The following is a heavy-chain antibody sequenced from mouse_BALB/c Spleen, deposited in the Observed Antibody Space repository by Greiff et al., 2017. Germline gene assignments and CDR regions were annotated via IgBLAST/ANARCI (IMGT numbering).Heavy chain of an antibody. CDR1: GYTFTSYW. D-gene: IGHD6-5*01. V-gene: IGHV1-5*01. Sequence: EVKLMESGTVLARPGASVKMSCKASGYTFTSYWMHWVKQRPGQGLEWIGAIYPGNSDTSYNQKFKGKAKLTAVTSTSTAYMELSSLTNVDSAVYFCTWTDAYGIQMDDWGEGTTLTVSP. CDR3: TWTDAYGIQMDD. J-gene: IGHJ2*01. CDR2: IYPGNSDT.